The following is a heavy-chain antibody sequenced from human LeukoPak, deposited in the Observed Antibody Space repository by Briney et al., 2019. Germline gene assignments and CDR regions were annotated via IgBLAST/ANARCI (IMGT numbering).Heavy chain of an antibody. CDR1: GYTLTSYY. V-gene: IGHV1-2*02. J-gene: IGHJ5*02. Sequence: ASVKVSCKASGYTLTSYYVHWVRQAPGQGLEWMGWINPNSDGTNYAQKFEGRVTMTRDTSISTAYMELSRLRSDDTAVYYCARDGVEDNWNDGWWFDPWGQGTLVTVSS. CDR3: ARDGVEDNWNDGWWFDP. D-gene: IGHD1-1*01. CDR2: INPNSDGT.